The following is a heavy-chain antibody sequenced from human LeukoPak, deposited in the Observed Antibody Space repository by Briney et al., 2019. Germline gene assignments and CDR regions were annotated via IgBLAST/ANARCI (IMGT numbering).Heavy chain of an antibody. CDR3: TRVGDPEDY. V-gene: IGHV1-8*01. D-gene: IGHD1-26*01. CDR1: GYTFTSYD. Sequence: ASVKVSCKASGYTFTSYDINWVRQATGQGHEWMGWMNPSTGDTGYAQNFQGRVTMTRHSSISTAYMELSSLRSEDTAVYYCTRVGDPEDYWGQGTLVTVSS. J-gene: IGHJ4*02. CDR2: MNPSTGDT.